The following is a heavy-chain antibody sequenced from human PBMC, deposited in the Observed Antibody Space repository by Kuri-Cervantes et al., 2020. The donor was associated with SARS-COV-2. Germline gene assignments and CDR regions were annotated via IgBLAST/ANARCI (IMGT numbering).Heavy chain of an antibody. CDR2: INHSGST. CDR3: ARGDCSGGSCYGMDV. V-gene: IGHV4-34*01. D-gene: IGHD2-15*01. CDR1: GGSLSGYY. Sequence: SETLSLTCAVYGGSLSGYYWSWIRQPPGKGLEWIGEINHSGSTNYNPSLKSRVTISVDTSKNQFSLKLSSVTAADTAVYYCARGDCSGGSCYGMDVWDQGTTVTVSS. J-gene: IGHJ6*02.